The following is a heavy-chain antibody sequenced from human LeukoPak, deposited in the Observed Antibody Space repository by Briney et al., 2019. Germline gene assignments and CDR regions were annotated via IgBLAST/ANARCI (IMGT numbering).Heavy chain of an antibody. D-gene: IGHD5-12*01. CDR2: INSDGSST. CDR1: GFTFSSYW. CDR3: TSGYDFTY. Sequence: GSLRFSCAGSGFTFSSYWMHWVREAPGKGLVWVSRINSDGSSTSYAGSVKGRFTISRDNAQNTLYLQMNNLRAEDTAVYYCTSGYDFTYWGQGTLVTVSS. V-gene: IGHV3-74*01. J-gene: IGHJ4*02.